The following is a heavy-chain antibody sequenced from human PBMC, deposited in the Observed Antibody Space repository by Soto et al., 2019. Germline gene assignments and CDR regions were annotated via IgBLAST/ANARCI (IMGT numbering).Heavy chain of an antibody. CDR3: ATDPDGDLDFDY. CDR2: INTGGNNI. V-gene: IGHV3-48*02. Sequence: EVRLVESGGDLVQPGGSLTLSCAASGVTFTNYGMNWLRQAPGKGLEWVSHINTGGNNILYADSVKGRFTISRDNGKNSLYLQMNSLIDEDTAVYYCATDPDGDLDFDYWGQGTLVTVSS. CDR1: GVTFTNYG. J-gene: IGHJ4*02. D-gene: IGHD4-17*01.